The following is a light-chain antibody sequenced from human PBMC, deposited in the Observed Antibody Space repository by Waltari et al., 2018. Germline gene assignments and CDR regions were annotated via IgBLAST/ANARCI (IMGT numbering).Light chain of an antibody. Sequence: DIQMTQSPSPLSASVGDRVTITCRASQTISNYLNWYQQKPGKAPKLLIYAASNLQSGVPSRISGSGSETDFTLTISSLQPEDFATYYCQQSYSAPFTFGPGTKVDIK. CDR1: QTISNY. CDR2: AAS. CDR3: QQSYSAPFT. J-gene: IGKJ3*01. V-gene: IGKV1-39*01.